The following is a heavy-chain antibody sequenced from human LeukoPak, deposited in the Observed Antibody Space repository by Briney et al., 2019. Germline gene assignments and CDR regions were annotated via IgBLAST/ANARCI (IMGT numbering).Heavy chain of an antibody. D-gene: IGHD2-8*01. CDR1: GFTFSSYA. CDR3: AKSPGYCTNGVCSSQYYFDY. J-gene: IGHJ4*02. CDR2: ISGSGGST. Sequence: GGSLRLSCAASGFTFSSYAMSWVRQAPGKGLEWVSAISGSGGSTYYADSVKGRFTISRDNSKNTLYLQMNSLRAEDTAVYYCAKSPGYCTNGVCSSQYYFDYWGQGTLVTVSS. V-gene: IGHV3-23*01.